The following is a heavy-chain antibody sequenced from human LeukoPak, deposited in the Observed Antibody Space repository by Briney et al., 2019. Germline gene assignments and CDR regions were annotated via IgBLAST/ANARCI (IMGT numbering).Heavy chain of an antibody. J-gene: IGHJ4*02. CDR1: GFTFSSYG. V-gene: IGHV3-30*18. Sequence: GGSLRLSCAASGFTFSSYGMHWVRQAPGKGLEWVAVISYDGSNKYYADSVKGRFTISRDNSKNTLYLQMNSLRAEDTAVYYCAKLVSVGATPFDYWGQGTLVTVSP. CDR3: AKLVSVGATPFDY. D-gene: IGHD1-26*01. CDR2: ISYDGSNK.